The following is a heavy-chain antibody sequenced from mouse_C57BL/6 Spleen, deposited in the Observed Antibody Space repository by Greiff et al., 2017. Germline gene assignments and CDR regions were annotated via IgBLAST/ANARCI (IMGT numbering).Heavy chain of an antibody. CDR3: ARFTTGYWYFDV. CDR1: GYSITSGYY. CDR2: ISYDGSN. V-gene: IGHV3-6*01. D-gene: IGHD1-1*01. J-gene: IGHJ1*03. Sequence: EVKLVESGPGLVKPSQSLSLTCSVTGYSITSGYYWSWIRQFPGNKLEWMGYISYDGSNNYNPSLKNRISITRDTSKNQFFLKLNSVTTEDTATYYCARFTTGYWYFDVWGTGTTVTVSS.